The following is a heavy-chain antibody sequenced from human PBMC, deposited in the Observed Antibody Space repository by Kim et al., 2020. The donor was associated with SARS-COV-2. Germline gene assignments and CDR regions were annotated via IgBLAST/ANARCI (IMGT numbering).Heavy chain of an antibody. V-gene: IGHV4-39*01. CDR1: GGSISSSSYY. Sequence: SETLSLTCTVSGGSISSSSYYWGWIRQPPGKGLEWIGSIYYSGSTYYNPSLKSRVTISVDTSKNQFSLKLSSVTAADTAVYYCARATRGGRYFDWPLGGDDAFDIWGQGTMVTVSS. CDR3: ARATRGGRYFDWPLGGDDAFDI. D-gene: IGHD3-9*01. CDR2: IYYSGST. J-gene: IGHJ3*02.